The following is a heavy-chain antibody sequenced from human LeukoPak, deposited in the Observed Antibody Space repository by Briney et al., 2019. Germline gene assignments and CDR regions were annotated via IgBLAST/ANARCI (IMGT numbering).Heavy chain of an antibody. V-gene: IGHV1-2*02. CDR1: GYTFTGYY. CDR2: INPNSGGT. J-gene: IGHJ4*02. CDR3: ASSPYGFTDY. D-gene: IGHD4-17*01. Sequence: ASVKVSCKASGYTFTGYYMHWGRQAPGQGGEGMGWINPNSGGTNYAQKFQGRVTMTRDTAISTAYMELSRLRSDDTAVYYCASSPYGFTDYWGQGTLVTVSS.